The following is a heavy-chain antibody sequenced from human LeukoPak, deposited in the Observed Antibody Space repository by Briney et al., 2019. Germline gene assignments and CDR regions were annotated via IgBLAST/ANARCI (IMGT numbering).Heavy chain of an antibody. CDR2: MNPNSGNT. J-gene: IGHJ4*02. V-gene: IGHV1-8*01. Sequence: ASVKVSCKASGYTFTSYDINWVRQATGQGLEWMGWMNPNSGNTGYAQKFQGRVTMTRNTSISTAYMELSSLRSEDTAVYYCARAERYFDWLLYYFDYWGQGTLATVSS. CDR3: ARAERYFDWLLYYFDY. D-gene: IGHD3-9*01. CDR1: GYTFTSYD.